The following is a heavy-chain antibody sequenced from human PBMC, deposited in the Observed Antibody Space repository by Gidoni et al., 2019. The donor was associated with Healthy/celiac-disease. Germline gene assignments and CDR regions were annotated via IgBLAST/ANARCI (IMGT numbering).Heavy chain of an antibody. CDR3: AKGGVVVVPAAISQGYYMDV. V-gene: IGHV3-9*01. CDR1: GFTFDDYA. J-gene: IGHJ6*03. Sequence: EVQLVESGGGLVQPGRSLRLSCAASGFTFDDYAMHWVRQAPGKGLGWVSGISWNSGSIGYADSGKGRFTISRDNAKNSLYLQMNSLRAEDTALYYCAKGGVVVVPAAISQGYYMDVWGKGTTVTVSS. CDR2: ISWNSGSI. D-gene: IGHD2-2*01.